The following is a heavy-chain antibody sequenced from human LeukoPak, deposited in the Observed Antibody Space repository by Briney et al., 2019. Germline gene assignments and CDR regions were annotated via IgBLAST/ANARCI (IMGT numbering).Heavy chain of an antibody. J-gene: IGHJ4*02. V-gene: IGHV1-18*01. Sequence: ASVKVSCKASGYTFTSYGISWVRQAPGQGLEWMGWISAYNGNTNYAQKLQGRVTMTTDTSTSTAYMELRSLRSDDTAVYYCARVRPRRYYYDSSGYYDLVYWGQGTLVTVSS. CDR1: GYTFTSYG. CDR2: ISAYNGNT. CDR3: ARVRPRRYYYDSSGYYDLVY. D-gene: IGHD3-22*01.